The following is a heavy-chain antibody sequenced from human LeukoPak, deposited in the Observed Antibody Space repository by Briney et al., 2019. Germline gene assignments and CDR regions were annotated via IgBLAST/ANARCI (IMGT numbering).Heavy chain of an antibody. D-gene: IGHD2-2*01. V-gene: IGHV3-30*18. CDR3: AKGPLRGTAAAIDY. CDR1: GFTFNDYG. J-gene: IGHJ4*02. Sequence: GGSLRLSCAASGFTFNDYGMHWVRQAPGKGLEWVAVISYDGRNKHYPDSVKGRFTISRDISTDTLWLQMDSLRTEDTAVYYCAKGPLRGTAAAIDYWGQGTLVTVSS. CDR2: ISYDGRNK.